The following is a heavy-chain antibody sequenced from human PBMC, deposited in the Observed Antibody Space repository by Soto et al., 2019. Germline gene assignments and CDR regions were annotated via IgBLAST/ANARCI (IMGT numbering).Heavy chain of an antibody. CDR3: ASRDPGTSVDY. V-gene: IGHV4-4*03. CDR2: IYRTGST. J-gene: IGHJ4*02. CDR1: GGSFTSNNW. D-gene: IGHD1-7*01. Sequence: PETLCLTCAVSGGSFTSNNWWTWVRQPPGQGLEWIGEIYRTGSTNYNPSLKSRVTISLDKSENQFSLKVTSLTAADTAVYYCASRDPGTSVDYWGQGPLVTVSS.